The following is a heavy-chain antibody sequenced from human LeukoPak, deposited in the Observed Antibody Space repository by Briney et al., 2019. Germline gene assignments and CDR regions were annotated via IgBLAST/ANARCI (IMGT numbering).Heavy chain of an antibody. CDR2: IDPSDSYT. D-gene: IGHD6-13*01. CDR1: GYSFTSYW. Sequence: GESLKISFKGSGYSFTSYWISWVRQMPGKGVEWMGRIDPSDSYTNYSPSFQGHVTISADKSISTAYLQWSSLKASDTAMYYCASPGYSSSWYPEDYYGMDVWGQGTTVTVSS. J-gene: IGHJ6*02. CDR3: ASPGYSSSWYPEDYYGMDV. V-gene: IGHV5-10-1*01.